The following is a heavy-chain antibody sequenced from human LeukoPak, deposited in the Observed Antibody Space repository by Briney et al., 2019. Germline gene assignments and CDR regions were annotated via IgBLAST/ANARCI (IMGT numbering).Heavy chain of an antibody. D-gene: IGHD6-19*01. J-gene: IGHJ4*02. V-gene: IGHV1-2*02. Sequence: ASVKVSCKASGYTFTGYYMHWVRQAPGQGLEWMGWIGPNSGGTNYAQKFQGRVTMTRDTSISTAYMELSRLRSDDTAVYYCARGRPSGWTHYFDSWGQGTLVTVSS. CDR3: ARGRPSGWTHYFDS. CDR2: IGPNSGGT. CDR1: GYTFTGYY.